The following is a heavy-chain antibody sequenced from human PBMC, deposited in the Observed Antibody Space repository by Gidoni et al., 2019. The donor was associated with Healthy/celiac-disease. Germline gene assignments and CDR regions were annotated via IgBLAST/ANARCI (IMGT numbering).Heavy chain of an antibody. CDR2: ISWNSGSI. Sequence: EVQLVESGGGLVQPGRSLRLSCAASGFAFDDYAMHWVRQAPGKGLEGVSGISWNSGSICYADSVKGRFTISRDNAKNSLYLQMNSLRAEDTALYYCAKSGAYDSSGYCQSCAFDIWGQGTMVTVSS. D-gene: IGHD3-22*01. J-gene: IGHJ3*02. CDR3: AKSGAYDSSGYCQSCAFDI. CDR1: GFAFDDYA. V-gene: IGHV3-9*01.